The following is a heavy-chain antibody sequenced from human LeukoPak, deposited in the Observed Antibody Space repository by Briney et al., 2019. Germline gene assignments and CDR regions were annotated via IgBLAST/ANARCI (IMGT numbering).Heavy chain of an antibody. CDR3: ARDLYDGPGSKLQQERFNWFDP. D-gene: IGHD1-1*01. V-gene: IGHV1-18*04. J-gene: IGHJ5*02. CDR1: GYTFTSYG. Sequence: ASVKVSCKASGYTFTSYGISWVRQAPGQGLEWMGWISAYNGNTNYAQELQGRVTMTTDTSTSTAYMELRSLRSDATAVYYCARDLYDGPGSKLQQERFNWFDPWGQGTLVTVSS. CDR2: ISAYNGNT.